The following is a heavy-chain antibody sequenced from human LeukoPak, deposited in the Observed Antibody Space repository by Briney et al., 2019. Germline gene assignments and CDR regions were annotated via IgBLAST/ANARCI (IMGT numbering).Heavy chain of an antibody. D-gene: IGHD3-22*01. J-gene: IGHJ4*02. CDR2: INHSGST. CDR1: GGSFSGYY. CDR3: ARDGYYDSSGYLGY. V-gene: IGHV4-34*01. Sequence: SETLSLTCAVYGGSFSGYYWSWIRQPPGKGLEWIGEINHSGSTNYNPSLKSRVTISVDTSKNQFSLKLSSVTAADTAVYYCARDGYYDSSGYLGYWGQGTLVTVSS.